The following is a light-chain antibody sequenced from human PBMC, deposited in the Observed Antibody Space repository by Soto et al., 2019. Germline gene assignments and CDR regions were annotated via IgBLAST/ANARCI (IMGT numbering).Light chain of an antibody. CDR2: GAS. CDR1: QSVSSNF. Sequence: EIVLTQSPGTLSLSPGDRATLSCRASQSVSSNFWAWYQQKPGQAPRLLIYGASIRATGIPDRFSGSGFGKDFPLTIRRLEPEDFAMYFCHQYGSSPRTFGQGTKVEIK. J-gene: IGKJ1*01. CDR3: HQYGSSPRT. V-gene: IGKV3-20*01.